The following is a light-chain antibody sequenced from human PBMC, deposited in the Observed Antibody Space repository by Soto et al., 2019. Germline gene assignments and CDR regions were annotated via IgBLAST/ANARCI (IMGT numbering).Light chain of an antibody. CDR2: KAS. CDR3: QQYNSYSLT. CDR1: QSITSW. V-gene: IGKV1-5*03. J-gene: IGKJ4*01. Sequence: DIQMTQSPSTLSASVVDRVTITCRASQSITSWLAWYQQKPGKAPKLLIYKASSLESGVPSRFSGSGSGTEFTLTISSLQPDDFAIYYCQQYNSYSLTFGGGTKVDIK.